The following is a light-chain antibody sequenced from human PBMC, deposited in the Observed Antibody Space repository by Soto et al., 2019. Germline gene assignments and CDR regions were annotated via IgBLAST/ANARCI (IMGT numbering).Light chain of an antibody. CDR3: QSYDSSLSIWV. CDR1: RSNIGAGHA. Sequence: QSVLTQPPSVSGAPGQRVIISCTGSRSNIGAGHAVHWYRRLPGTAPKLLISGNNNRPSGVPDRFSGSKSGTSASLAIAGLQAEDEADYYCQSYDSSLSIWVFGGGTKLTVL. J-gene: IGLJ3*02. CDR2: GNN. V-gene: IGLV1-40*01.